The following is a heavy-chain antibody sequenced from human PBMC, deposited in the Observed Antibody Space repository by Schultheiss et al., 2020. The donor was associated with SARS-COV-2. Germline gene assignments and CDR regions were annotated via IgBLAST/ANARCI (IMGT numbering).Heavy chain of an antibody. CDR2: IGTGGDT. CDR3: ARSGSGSYYYGMDV. Sequence: GESLKISCAASGFTVITNYMSWVRQAPGKGLEWVSVIGTGGDTYYADSVMGRFTISRDNAKKSLYLQMNSLIAEDMAVYYCARSGSGSYYYGMDVWGQGTTVTVSS. CDR1: GFTVITNY. V-gene: IGHV3-53*05. J-gene: IGHJ6*02. D-gene: IGHD3-10*01.